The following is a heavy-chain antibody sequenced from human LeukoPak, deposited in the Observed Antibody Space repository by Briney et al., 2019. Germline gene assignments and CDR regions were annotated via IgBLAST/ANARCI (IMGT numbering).Heavy chain of an antibody. J-gene: IGHJ4*02. CDR2: IYSGGST. CDR1: GFTVSSNY. D-gene: IGHD5-12*01. V-gene: IGHV3-53*04. CDR3: ASLGYSGYDSPAVDY. Sequence: GGSLRLSCAASGFTVSSNYMSWVRQAPGKGLEWVSVIYSGGSTYYADSVKGRFTIFRHNSKNTLYLQMNSLRAEDTAVYYCASLGYSGYDSPAVDYWGQGTLVTVSS.